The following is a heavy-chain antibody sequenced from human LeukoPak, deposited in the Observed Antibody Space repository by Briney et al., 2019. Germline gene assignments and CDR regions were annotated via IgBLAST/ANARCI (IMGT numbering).Heavy chain of an antibody. D-gene: IGHD1-26*01. Sequence: GGSLRLSCAASGFTFSSYSMNWVRQAPGKGLKWVSSISSSSSYIYYADSVKGRFTISRDNAKNSLYLQMNSLRAEDTAVYYCARDLRSGSFDYWGQGTLVTVSS. CDR1: GFTFSSYS. V-gene: IGHV3-21*01. CDR3: ARDLRSGSFDY. J-gene: IGHJ4*02. CDR2: ISSSSSYI.